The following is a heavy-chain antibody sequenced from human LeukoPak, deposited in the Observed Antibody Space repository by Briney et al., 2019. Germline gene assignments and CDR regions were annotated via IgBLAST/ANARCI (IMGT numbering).Heavy chain of an antibody. Sequence: ASVKVSCQTSGYIFTDYFIHWVRQAPGQGLEWMGRIHSNGGEIMYAQNFLDRLTMTRDTSVDTAYMELTRLTSDDTAVYYCARGLHSTPHWELDYWGQGTLVTVSS. CDR3: ARGLHSTPHWELDY. V-gene: IGHV1-2*06. CDR1: GYIFTDYF. CDR2: IHSNGGEI. D-gene: IGHD1-26*01. J-gene: IGHJ4*02.